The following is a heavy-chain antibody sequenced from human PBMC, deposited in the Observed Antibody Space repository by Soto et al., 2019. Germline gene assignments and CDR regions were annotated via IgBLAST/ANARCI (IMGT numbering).Heavy chain of an antibody. Sequence: PGESLQISYEASGFTLSSYGMHWVRQAKGKGLEWVAVIRDSGSSKYYADSVKGRFTISRDNSKNTLYLQMNSLRAEDTAVYYCAKEAGVVPAAISAEGRDNWFDPWGQGTLVTVSS. CDR1: GFTLSSYG. CDR3: AKEAGVVPAAISAEGRDNWFDP. V-gene: IGHV3-30*18. D-gene: IGHD2-2*02. CDR2: IRDSGSSK. J-gene: IGHJ5*02.